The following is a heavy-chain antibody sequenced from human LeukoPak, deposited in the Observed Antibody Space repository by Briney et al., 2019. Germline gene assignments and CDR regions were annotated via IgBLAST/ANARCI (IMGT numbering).Heavy chain of an antibody. V-gene: IGHV3-74*01. Sequence: GGSLRLSCAASGSTFSRYWMHWVRQAPGKGLVWVSRVKSDGSDTIYADSVKGRFIITRDNAKNMLYLQMNSLRAEDTAVYYCASMNGHAFDIWGQGTRVTVSS. J-gene: IGHJ3*02. D-gene: IGHD2-8*01. CDR3: ASMNGHAFDI. CDR1: GSTFSRYW. CDR2: VKSDGSDT.